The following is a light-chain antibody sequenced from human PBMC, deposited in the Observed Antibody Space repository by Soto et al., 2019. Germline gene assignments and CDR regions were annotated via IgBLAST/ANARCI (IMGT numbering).Light chain of an antibody. J-gene: IGKJ4*01. CDR3: QQYNNWPFT. CDR1: QSFSSS. Sequence: EIVMTQSPATLSVSPGERATLSCRASQSFSSSLAWYQQKPGQAPRLLIYGASATATGIPARFSGSGSGTECTLTISSLQSEDFAVSYCQQYNNWPFTFGGGTKVEI. V-gene: IGKV3-15*01. CDR2: GAS.